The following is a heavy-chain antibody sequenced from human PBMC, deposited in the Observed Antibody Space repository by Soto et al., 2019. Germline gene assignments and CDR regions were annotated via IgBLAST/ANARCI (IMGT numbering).Heavy chain of an antibody. V-gene: IGHV1-18*01. CDR2: ISAYNGNT. J-gene: IGHJ4*02. D-gene: IGHD3-9*01. Sequence: GASVKVSCKASGYTFTSYGISWVRQAPGQGLEWMGWISAYNGNTNYAQKLQGRVTMTTDTSTSTAYMELRSLRSDDTAVYYCARDGQGRYFDWPTFDYWGQGTLVTVSS. CDR1: GYTFTSYG. CDR3: ARDGQGRYFDWPTFDY.